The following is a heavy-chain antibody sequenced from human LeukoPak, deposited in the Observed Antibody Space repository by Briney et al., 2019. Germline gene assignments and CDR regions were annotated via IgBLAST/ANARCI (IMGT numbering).Heavy chain of an antibody. D-gene: IGHD2-2*02. CDR2: MNQDGSEI. CDR3: ARDAPYTPGGDC. Sequence: PGGSLRLSCVGSGFTFSRYWLNWVRQAPEKGLEWVANMNQDGSEIYYLDSVKGRFTISRDNAKNSLYLQMNSLRVEDTAVYYCARDAPYTPGGDCWGQGSLVTVSS. J-gene: IGHJ4*02. CDR1: GFTFSRYW. V-gene: IGHV3-7*03.